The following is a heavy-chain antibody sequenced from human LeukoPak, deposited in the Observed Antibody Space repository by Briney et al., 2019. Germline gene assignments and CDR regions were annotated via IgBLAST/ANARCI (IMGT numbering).Heavy chain of an antibody. J-gene: IGHJ4*02. V-gene: IGHV4-59*12. CDR3: ASLRYFDWSFDY. CDR2: IYYSGST. CDR1: GFTFSSYE. Sequence: GSLRLSCAASGFTFSSYEMNWVRQPPGKGLEWIGYIYYSGSTNYNPSLKSRVTISVDTSKNQFSLKLSSVTAADTAVYYCASLRYFDWSFDYWGQGTLVTVSS. D-gene: IGHD3-9*01.